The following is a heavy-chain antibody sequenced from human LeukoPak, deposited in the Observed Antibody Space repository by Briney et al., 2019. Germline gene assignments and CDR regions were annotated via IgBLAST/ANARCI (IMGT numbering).Heavy chain of an antibody. CDR1: GFTVSSNY. Sequence: GGSLRLSCAAAGFTVSSNYMSWVRQAPGEGLEWVSVIYSGGSSYYADSVKGRFTITRDNSKSTLYLQMNSLRAEDTAVYYRARGAGQFDYWGQGTLVTVSS. V-gene: IGHV3-66*01. CDR3: ARGAGQFDY. CDR2: IYSGGSS. J-gene: IGHJ4*02.